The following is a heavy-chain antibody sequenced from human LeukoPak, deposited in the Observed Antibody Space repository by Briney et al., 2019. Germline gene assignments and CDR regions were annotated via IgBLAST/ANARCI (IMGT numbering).Heavy chain of an antibody. CDR3: ARYYGSGSYYIRQNPYYFDY. V-gene: IGHV4-59*08. J-gene: IGHJ4*02. D-gene: IGHD3-10*01. CDR2: IYYSGST. CDR1: GGSISSYY. Sequence: SETLSLTCTVSGGSISSYYWSWIRQPPGKGLEWIGYIYYSGSTNYNPSLKSRLTISVDTSKNQFSLKLSSVTAADTAVYYCARYYGSGSYYIRQNPYYFDYWGQGTLVTVSS.